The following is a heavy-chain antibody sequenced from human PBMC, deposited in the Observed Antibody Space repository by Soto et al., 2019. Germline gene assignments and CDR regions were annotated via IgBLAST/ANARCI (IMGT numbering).Heavy chain of an antibody. CDR2: ISGSGGST. V-gene: IGHV3-23*01. Sequence: GSLRLSCAASGFTFSSYAMSWVRQAPGKGLEWVSAISGSGGSTYYADSVKGRFTISRDNSKNTLYLQMNSLRAEDTAVYYCAKPLGYCSSTSCYNSDYWGQGTLVTVSS. J-gene: IGHJ4*02. CDR3: AKPLGYCSSTSCYNSDY. CDR1: GFTFSSYA. D-gene: IGHD2-2*02.